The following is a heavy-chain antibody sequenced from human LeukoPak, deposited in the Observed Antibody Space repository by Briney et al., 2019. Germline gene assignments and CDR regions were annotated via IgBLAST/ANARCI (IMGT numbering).Heavy chain of an antibody. D-gene: IGHD2-2*01. CDR2: ISSSGSTI. Sequence: PGGSLRLSCAASGFTFSDYYMSWIRQAPGKGLEWVSYISSSGSTIYYADSVKGRFTISRDNAKNSLYLQMNSLRAEDTAVYYCARSGDTWVVVPAVSSYDAFDIWGQGTMVTVSS. CDR1: GFTFSDYY. CDR3: ARSGDTWVVVPAVSSYDAFDI. J-gene: IGHJ3*02. V-gene: IGHV3-11*04.